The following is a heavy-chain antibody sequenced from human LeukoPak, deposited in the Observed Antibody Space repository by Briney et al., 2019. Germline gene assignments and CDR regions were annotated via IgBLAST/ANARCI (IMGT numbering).Heavy chain of an antibody. D-gene: IGHD3-3*01. V-gene: IGHV3-15*01. CDR1: GFSLSNAW. Sequence: MSGGSLRLSCAASGFSLSNAWMSWVRQAPGKGLEWVGRIKRKTDGRTTDYAAPVKGRFTILRDELKNTLYLQMMSLKTEDTAVYYCTTQRDYDFWSGCYYESWGQGTLVTVSS. CDR3: TTQRDYDFWSGCYYES. J-gene: IGHJ5*02. CDR2: IKRKTDGRTT.